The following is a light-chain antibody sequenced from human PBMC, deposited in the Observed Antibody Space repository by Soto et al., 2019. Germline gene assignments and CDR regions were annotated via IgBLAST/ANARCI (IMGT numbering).Light chain of an antibody. V-gene: IGKV3-20*01. CDR2: GAS. Sequence: EIVMTQSPATLSVSPGERATLSCRASQSVSSDSLAWYQQKPGQAPRLLIYGASSRANGIPDRFSGSGSGTDFTLTISRLEPEDFAVYYCHQYGSSPLTFGGGAKVEIK. CDR1: QSVSSDS. J-gene: IGKJ4*01. CDR3: HQYGSSPLT.